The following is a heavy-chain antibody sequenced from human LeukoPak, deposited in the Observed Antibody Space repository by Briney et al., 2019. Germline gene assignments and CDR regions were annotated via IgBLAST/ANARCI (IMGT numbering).Heavy chain of an antibody. V-gene: IGHV3-66*01. CDR3: ARERYCGGDCYSFAFDV. J-gene: IGHJ3*01. Sequence: GGSLRLSCAASGFTVSSKYMSWVRQAPGKGLEWVSIFYSGGDSTNYADSVKGRFTISRDNSKNTLYLRMNSLRADDTAVYYCARERYCGGDCYSFAFDVWGQGTVVTVSS. CDR2: FYSGGDST. CDR1: GFTVSSKY. D-gene: IGHD2-21*02.